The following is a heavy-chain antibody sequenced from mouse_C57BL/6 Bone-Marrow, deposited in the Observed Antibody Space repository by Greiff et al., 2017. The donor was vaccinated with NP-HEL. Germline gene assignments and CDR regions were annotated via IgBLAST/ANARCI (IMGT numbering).Heavy chain of an antibody. J-gene: IGHJ4*01. V-gene: IGHV1-47*01. Sequence: QVQLQQSGAELVKPGASVKMSCKASGYTFTTYPIERMKQSHGTCLEWIGNFHPYNDDTKYNEKFKGKATLTVEKSSSTVYLDLSRLTSDDSAVYYCARRSNFDYAMDYWGQGTSVTVSS. CDR1: GYTFTTYP. D-gene: IGHD1-1*01. CDR2: FHPYNDDT. CDR3: ARRSNFDYAMDY.